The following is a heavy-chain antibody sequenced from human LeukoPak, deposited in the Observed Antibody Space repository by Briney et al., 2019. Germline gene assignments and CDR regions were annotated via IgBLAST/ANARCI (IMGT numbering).Heavy chain of an antibody. CDR2: XSVYNGNT. CDR3: ARQHQEGAPAGAPWGIDY. CDR1: GYTFTTYG. Sequence: ASVKVSRKASGYTFTTYGIXWVRXXPGQGXXWXGXXSVYNGNTNYAQKFQGRVTMTTDTSTNTTYMELRSLISDDTAVYYCARQHQEGAPAGAPWGIDYWGQGTLVTVSS. J-gene: IGHJ4*02. V-gene: IGHV1-18*01. D-gene: IGHD2-2*01.